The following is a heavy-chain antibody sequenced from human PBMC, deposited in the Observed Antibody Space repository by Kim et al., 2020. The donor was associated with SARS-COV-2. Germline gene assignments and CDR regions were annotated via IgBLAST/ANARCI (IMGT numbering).Heavy chain of an antibody. CDR2: ISAGGST. CDR3: ARDQFSSAPGGYTYYGLEI. CDR1: GFTVSNNY. V-gene: IGHV3-66*02. Sequence: GGSLRLSCAASGFTVSNNYMNWVRQAPGKGLEWVSIISAGGSTNYADSVKGRFTISRDKSKNTVFLQMNSLRPEDTAMYYCARDQFSSAPGGYTYYGLEIWGQGTAVTVS. D-gene: IGHD5-18*01. J-gene: IGHJ6*02.